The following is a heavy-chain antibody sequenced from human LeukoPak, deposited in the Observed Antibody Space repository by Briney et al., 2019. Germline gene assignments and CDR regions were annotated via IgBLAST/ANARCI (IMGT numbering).Heavy chain of an antibody. CDR3: ARGLPSKPLFASYYFDY. CDR1: GYTFTSYY. CDR2: INPSGGST. D-gene: IGHD2-21*01. J-gene: IGHJ4*02. V-gene: IGHV1-46*01. Sequence: GASVKVSCKASGYTFTSYYMHWVRQAPGQGLEWMGIINPSGGSTSYAQKFQGRVTMTRDTSTSTAYMELSSLRSEDTAVYYCARGLPSKPLFASYYFDYWGQGTLVTVSS.